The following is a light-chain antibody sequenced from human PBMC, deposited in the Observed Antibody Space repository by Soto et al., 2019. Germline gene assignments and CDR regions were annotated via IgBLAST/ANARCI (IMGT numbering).Light chain of an antibody. CDR1: VLAKRY. V-gene: IGLV3-27*01. J-gene: IGLJ1*01. CDR3: YCAADNNPSV. CDR2: KDS. Sequence: SYELTQPSSVSVSPGQTARITCSGDVLAKRYTRWFQQKPGQAPVLVIYKDSERPSGIPERFSGSSSGTTVTLTISGAQVEDKADYYCYCAADNNPSVFGTGTKLTVL.